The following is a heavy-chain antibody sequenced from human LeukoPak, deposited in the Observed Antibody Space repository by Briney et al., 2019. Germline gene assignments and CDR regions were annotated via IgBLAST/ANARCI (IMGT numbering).Heavy chain of an antibody. D-gene: IGHD3-10*01. V-gene: IGHV3-30*03. Sequence: GGSLRLSCAASGFTFSHYGMHWVRQAPAKGLEWVAVISYDGSNNYYADSVKGRFTISRDNSKNTLYLQMDSLIAEDTAVYYCTRGYGSFDNWGQGTLVIVSS. CDR2: ISYDGSNN. CDR3: TRGYGSFDN. J-gene: IGHJ4*02. CDR1: GFTFSHYG.